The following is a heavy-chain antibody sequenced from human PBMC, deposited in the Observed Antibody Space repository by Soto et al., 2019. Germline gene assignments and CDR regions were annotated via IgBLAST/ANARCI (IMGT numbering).Heavy chain of an antibody. V-gene: IGHV1-46*03. Sequence: ASVKVSCKASGYTFTSYYIHWVRQAPGQGLEWMGIINPSGGSTSYAQKFQGRVTMTRDTSTSTVYMEVSGLRSEDTAVYYCARDQEPSTLYYDYYYMDVWGKGTMVTVSS. J-gene: IGHJ6*03. CDR1: GYTFTSYY. CDR2: INPSGGST. CDR3: ARDQEPSTLYYDYYYMDV.